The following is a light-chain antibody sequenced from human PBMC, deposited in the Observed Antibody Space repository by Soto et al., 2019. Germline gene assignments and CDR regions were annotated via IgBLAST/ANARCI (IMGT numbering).Light chain of an antibody. CDR3: QQRSNWLLT. CDR1: QSVSSY. Sequence: EIVLTQSPATLSLSPGERATLSCRASQSVSSYLAWFQQKPGQAPRLLIYDKSNRATGVPARFSGSGSGTDFTLTISSLEPEAFAVYYCQQRSNWLLTFGGGTKVEIK. V-gene: IGKV3-11*01. CDR2: DKS. J-gene: IGKJ4*01.